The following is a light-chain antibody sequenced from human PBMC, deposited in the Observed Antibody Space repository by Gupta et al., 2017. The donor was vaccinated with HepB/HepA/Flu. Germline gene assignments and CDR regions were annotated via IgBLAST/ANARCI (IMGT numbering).Light chain of an antibody. CDR1: QDITNY. CDR3: HQRNNRPST. J-gene: IGKJ5*01. V-gene: IGKV1-33*01. Sequence: DIKITQSPSSLSASVGDRITISCQARQDITNYLHWYQQKPGQAPELLIYDASNMEKGVPSRFSGSGYGTNFTLTINSRQPEDFAIYYCHQRNNRPSTFGQGTQLEIK. CDR2: DAS.